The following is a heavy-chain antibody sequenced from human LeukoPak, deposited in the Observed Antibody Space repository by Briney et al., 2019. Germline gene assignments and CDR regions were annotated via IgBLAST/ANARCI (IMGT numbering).Heavy chain of an antibody. Sequence: PGGSLRLSCAASGFTFDDYAMHWVRQAPGKGLEWVSGISWNSGSIGYADSVKGRSTISRDNAKNSLYLQMNSLRAEDTALYYCAKVKHYDILTGCFDYWGQGTLVTVSS. J-gene: IGHJ4*02. V-gene: IGHV3-9*01. D-gene: IGHD3-9*01. CDR3: AKVKHYDILTGCFDY. CDR1: GFTFDDYA. CDR2: ISWNSGSI.